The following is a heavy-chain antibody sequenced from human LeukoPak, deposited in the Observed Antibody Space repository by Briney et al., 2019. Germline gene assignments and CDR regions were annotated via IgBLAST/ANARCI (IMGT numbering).Heavy chain of an antibody. J-gene: IGHJ4*02. CDR3: ARREFIGGKHLDY. CDR1: GGSFSGYY. Sequence: SETLSLTCAVYGGSFSGYYWSWIRQPPGKGLEWIGEINHSGSTNYNPSLKSRVTISVDTSKNQFSLKLSSVTAADTAVYYCARREFIGGKHLDYWGQGTPVTVSS. V-gene: IGHV4-34*01. CDR2: INHSGST. D-gene: IGHD4-23*01.